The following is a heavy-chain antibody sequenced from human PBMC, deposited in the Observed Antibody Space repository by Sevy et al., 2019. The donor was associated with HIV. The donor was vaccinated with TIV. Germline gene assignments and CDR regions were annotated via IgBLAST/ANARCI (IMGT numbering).Heavy chain of an antibody. J-gene: IGHJ6*02. Sequence: SETLSLTCTVSGDSINNGNHWWSWVRQPAGKGLEWIGRISRSGRSIMYNPSLERRVTISVDTSKNQFSLKVTSVIAADTAIYYCARDGIRRDYSNGLDVWGQGTTVTVSS. D-gene: IGHD3-10*01. CDR3: ARDGIRRDYSNGLDV. CDR1: GDSINNGNHW. V-gene: IGHV4-61*02. CDR2: ISRSGRS.